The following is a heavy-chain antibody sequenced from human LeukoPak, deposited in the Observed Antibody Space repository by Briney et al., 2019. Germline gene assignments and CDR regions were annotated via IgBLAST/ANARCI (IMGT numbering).Heavy chain of an antibody. Sequence: SETLSLTCTVSGGSISSYYWSWIRQPPGKGLEWIGYIYYSGSTNYNPSLKSRVTISVDTSKNQFSLKLSSVTAADTAVYYCARHIRWELQNAFDIWGQGTMVTVSS. CDR1: GGSISSYY. CDR2: IYYSGST. D-gene: IGHD1-26*01. V-gene: IGHV4-59*08. CDR3: ARHIRWELQNAFDI. J-gene: IGHJ3*02.